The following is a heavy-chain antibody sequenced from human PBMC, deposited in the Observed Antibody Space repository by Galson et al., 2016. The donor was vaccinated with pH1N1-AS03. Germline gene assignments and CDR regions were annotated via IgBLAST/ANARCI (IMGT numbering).Heavy chain of an antibody. D-gene: IGHD1-26*01. Sequence: VSGGSISSGGYYWNWIRQHPGQGLEWIGYIFHSGSTYYNPSLESLVSISVDTSKNQFSLKLKSVTAADTAVYYCARQDSGAYYLDSWGPGTLVTVSS. V-gene: IGHV4-31*01. CDR1: GGSISSGGYY. CDR3: ARQDSGAYYLDS. J-gene: IGHJ4*02. CDR2: IFHSGST.